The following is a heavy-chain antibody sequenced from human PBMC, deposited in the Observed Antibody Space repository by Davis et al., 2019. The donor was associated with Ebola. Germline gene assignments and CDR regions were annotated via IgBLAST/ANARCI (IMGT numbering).Heavy chain of an antibody. CDR2: INAGNGNT. J-gene: IGHJ5*02. CDR1: GYTFTSYA. CDR3: ARHGGGPWGLMEVFDP. V-gene: IGHV1-3*01. D-gene: IGHD3-16*01. Sequence: ASVKVSCKASGYTFTSYAMHWVRQAPGQRLEWMGWINAGNGNTKYSQKFQGRVTITRDTSASTAYMELSSLRSEDTAVYYCARHGGGPWGLMEVFDPWGQGTLVTVSS.